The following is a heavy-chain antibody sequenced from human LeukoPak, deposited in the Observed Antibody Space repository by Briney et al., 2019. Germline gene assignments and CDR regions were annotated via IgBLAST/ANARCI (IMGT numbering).Heavy chain of an antibody. CDR1: GFIVSNNY. D-gene: IGHD6-13*01. V-gene: IGHV3-53*01. CDR2: LYNAGST. Sequence: GGSLRLSCVASGFIVSNNYMSWVRRAPGKGLEWVSVLYNAGSTYYADSVKGRFTISRDNSKNTLYLQMYSLRAEDTAVYYCAMGAPSSSWYLRYYGMDVWGQGTTVTVSS. J-gene: IGHJ6*02. CDR3: AMGAPSSSWYLRYYGMDV.